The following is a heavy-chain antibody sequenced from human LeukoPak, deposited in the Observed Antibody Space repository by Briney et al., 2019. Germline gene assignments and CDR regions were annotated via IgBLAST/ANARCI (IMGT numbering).Heavy chain of an antibody. CDR2: IIPILGIA. V-gene: IGHV1-69*04. Sequence: ASVKVSCKASGGTFSSYAISWVRQAPGQGLEWMGRIIPILGIANYAQKFQGRVTITADKSTSTAYMELSSLRSEDTAVYYCARDRNWGYCSSTSCRYYFDYWGQGTLVTVSS. J-gene: IGHJ4*02. D-gene: IGHD2-2*01. CDR1: GGTFSSYA. CDR3: ARDRNWGYCSSTSCRYYFDY.